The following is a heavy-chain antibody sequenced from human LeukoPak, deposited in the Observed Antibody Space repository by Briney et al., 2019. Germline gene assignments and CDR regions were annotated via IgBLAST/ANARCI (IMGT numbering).Heavy chain of an antibody. CDR2: IYYSGST. J-gene: IGHJ4*02. D-gene: IGHD5-24*01. V-gene: IGHV4-39*07. Sequence: PSETLSLTCTVSGGSIRSTSYYWGWIRQPPGKGLERIGSIYYSGSTYYNPSLKSRVTISVDTSKNQFSLKLSSVTAADTAVYYCARGTRDGYDYWGQGTLVTVSS. CDR3: ARGTRDGYDY. CDR1: GGSIRSTSYY.